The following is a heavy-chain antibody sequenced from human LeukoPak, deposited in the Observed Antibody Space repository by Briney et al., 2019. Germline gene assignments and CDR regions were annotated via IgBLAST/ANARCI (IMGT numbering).Heavy chain of an antibody. CDR2: ISGSGGST. CDR3: ARDPVYFDPYYYGMDV. D-gene: IGHD3-9*01. Sequence: GGSLRLSCAASGFTFSSYAMRWVRQAPGKGLEWVSAISGSGGSTYYADSVKGRFTISRDNSKNTLYLQMNSLRAEDTAVYYCARDPVYFDPYYYGMDVWGQGTTVTVSS. J-gene: IGHJ6*02. V-gene: IGHV3-23*01. CDR1: GFTFSSYA.